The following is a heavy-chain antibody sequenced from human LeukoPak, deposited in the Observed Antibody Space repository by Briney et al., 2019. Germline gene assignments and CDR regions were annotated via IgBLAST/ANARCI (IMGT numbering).Heavy chain of an antibody. V-gene: IGHV4-59*01. D-gene: IGHD3-9*01. CDR3: ARVVRYFDWLLYPTTFDY. J-gene: IGHJ4*02. Sequence: PSETLSLTCTVSGGSISSYYWSWIRQPPGKGLEWIGYIYYSGSTNYNPSLKSRVTISVDTSKNQFSLKLSSVTAADTAVYYCARVVRYFDWLLYPTTFDYWGQGTLVTVSS. CDR2: IYYSGST. CDR1: GGSISSYY.